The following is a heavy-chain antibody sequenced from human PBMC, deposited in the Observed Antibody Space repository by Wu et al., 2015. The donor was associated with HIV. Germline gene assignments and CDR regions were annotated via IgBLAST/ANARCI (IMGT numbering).Heavy chain of an antibody. CDR2: INPNSGVT. CDR1: GYIFTDYH. J-gene: IGHJ4*02. V-gene: IGHV1-2*02. Sequence: QVQLVQSGAEVKKPGASVKVSCRASGYIFTDYHIYWVRQAPGQGLEWMGWINPNSGVTEYKQKFQGRVTLTRDSSIKTAYMALASLTSDDTAVYYCARVGTQMVRWGQGTLVTVSS. D-gene: IGHD5-24*01. CDR3: ARVGTQMVR.